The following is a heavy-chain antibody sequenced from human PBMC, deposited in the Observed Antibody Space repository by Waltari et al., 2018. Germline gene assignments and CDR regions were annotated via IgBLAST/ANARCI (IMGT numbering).Heavy chain of an antibody. V-gene: IGHV4-59*01. J-gene: IGHJ4*02. CDR1: DVSIGKYY. CDR2: IYYNGYT. Sequence: QVQLQESGPGLVKPSETLSLTCTVSDVSIGKYYWTWIRQSPGIGLEWLGYIYYNGYTMYNPSLKSRITISLDTSKSQFSLSLYSVTAADTAVYYCVTGSVDSRSWYEFDYWGQGTLVTV. D-gene: IGHD6-13*01. CDR3: VTGSVDSRSWYEFDY.